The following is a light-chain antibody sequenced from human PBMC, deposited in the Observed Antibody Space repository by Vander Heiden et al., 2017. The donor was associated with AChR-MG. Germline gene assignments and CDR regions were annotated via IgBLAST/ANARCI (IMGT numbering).Light chain of an antibody. Sequence: QSALTRPRSVPGSPGQSVTFSCTGTSSDVGVYNYVSCYQQHPGKAPKVIIYDVNKRPSGVPDRFSASKSGNTASLTISGLQAEDEAHYFCCSYAGSYTWVFGGGTKLTVL. J-gene: IGLJ3*02. V-gene: IGLV2-11*01. CDR1: SSDVGVYNY. CDR2: DVN. CDR3: CSYAGSYTWV.